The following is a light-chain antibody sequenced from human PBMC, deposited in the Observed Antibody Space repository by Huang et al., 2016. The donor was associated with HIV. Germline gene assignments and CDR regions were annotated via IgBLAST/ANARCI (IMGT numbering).Light chain of an antibody. CDR3: QQYNTWPPRYT. V-gene: IGKV3-15*01. CDR1: QSVGSN. Sequence: EIVMTQSPATLSVSPGERATLSCRASQSVGSNLAWYQQKPGQAPRVLIYGASTRATGIPARFSGSGSGIEFTLTISSLQSEDFAVYYCQQYNTWPPRYTFGQGTKLEIK. CDR2: GAS. J-gene: IGKJ2*01.